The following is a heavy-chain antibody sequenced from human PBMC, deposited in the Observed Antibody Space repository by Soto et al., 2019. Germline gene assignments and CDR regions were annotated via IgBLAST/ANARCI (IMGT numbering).Heavy chain of an antibody. CDR3: ATLPPRIVVMTTEIPS. CDR2: IYFGGTT. V-gene: IGHV4-59*12. D-gene: IGHD2-21*02. CDR1: GGSISPYY. Sequence: PSETLSLTCAVSGGSISPYYWAWIRRPPGKGLEWLGYIYFGGTTTYNPSLKSRLTMSLDTSKNQFSLKLTSVAAADTAVYYCATLPPRIVVMTTEIPSWGQGTLVTVSS. J-gene: IGHJ5*02.